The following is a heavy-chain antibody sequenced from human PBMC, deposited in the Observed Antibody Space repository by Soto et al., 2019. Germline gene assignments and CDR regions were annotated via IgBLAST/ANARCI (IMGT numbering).Heavy chain of an antibody. Sequence: GGSLRLSGAASGFTVSSKYMTWAGQAPEKGLEGVSGIYSGGSTYYADSVKGRFTISRDNSKNTLYTQMNILNAVDTPAYYLGGTQLVNPHNSSYYYYGMGVWDKETTVTASS. V-gene: IGHV3-53*01. J-gene: IGHJ6*04. CDR3: GGTQLVNPHNSSYYYYGMGV. CDR1: GFTVSSKY. D-gene: IGHD6-13*01. CDR2: IYSGGST.